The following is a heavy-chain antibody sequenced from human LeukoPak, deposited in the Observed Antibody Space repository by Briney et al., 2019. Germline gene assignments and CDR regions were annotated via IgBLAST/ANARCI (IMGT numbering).Heavy chain of an antibody. CDR1: GFTFSTYA. J-gene: IGHJ4*02. CDR3: ARDGRVGATRFDY. D-gene: IGHD1-26*01. V-gene: IGHV3-30-3*01. Sequence: PGRSLRLSCAASGFTFSTYAMHWVRQPPGKGLEWVAVISYDGSNKYYADSVKGRFTISRDNSKNTLYLQMNSLRAEDTAVYYCARDGRVGATRFDYWGQGTLVTVSS. CDR2: ISYDGSNK.